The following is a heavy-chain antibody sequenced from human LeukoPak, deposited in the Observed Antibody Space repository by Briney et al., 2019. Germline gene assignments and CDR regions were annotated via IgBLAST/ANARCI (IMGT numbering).Heavy chain of an antibody. Sequence: GGSLRLSCAASGFTVSSYYMSWVRQAPGKGLEWVSVIYSGGSTYYADSVKGRFTISRDSSKNTLYLQMNSLRAEDTAVYYCARGYSSSWSLDYWGQGTLVTVSS. CDR2: IYSGGST. V-gene: IGHV3-53*01. CDR3: ARGYSSSWSLDY. J-gene: IGHJ4*02. D-gene: IGHD6-13*01. CDR1: GFTVSSYY.